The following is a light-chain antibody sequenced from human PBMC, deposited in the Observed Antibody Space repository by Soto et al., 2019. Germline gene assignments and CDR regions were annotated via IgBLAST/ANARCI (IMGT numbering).Light chain of an antibody. CDR1: QDISNY. CDR3: QQLKSSPFT. V-gene: IGKV1-33*01. CDR2: DAS. Sequence: DIQMTQSPSSLSASVGDRVTITCQASQDISNYLNWYQQKPGKAPKVLIYDASNLETAVPPRSSGTGSGTDFTFTISSLQPEDIATYSCQQLKSSPFTFGPGTKVDIK. J-gene: IGKJ3*01.